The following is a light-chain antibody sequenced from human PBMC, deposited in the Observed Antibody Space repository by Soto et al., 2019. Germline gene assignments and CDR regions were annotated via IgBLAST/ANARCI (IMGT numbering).Light chain of an antibody. V-gene: IGKV1-5*03. CDR1: QSVSSW. CDR2: KAS. CDR3: QQYNSYPYT. Sequence: DIQMTQSPSTLSASVGDRVTITCRASQSVSSWLAWYQQKPGKAPKVLIYKASSLESGVPSRFSDSGSGTEFTLTISSLQPDDFATYYCQQYNSYPYTFAQGTKLEIK. J-gene: IGKJ2*01.